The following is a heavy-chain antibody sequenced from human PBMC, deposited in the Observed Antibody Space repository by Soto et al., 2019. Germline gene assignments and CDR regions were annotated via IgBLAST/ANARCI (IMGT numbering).Heavy chain of an antibody. CDR3: ARGRMGAGQLSTPRAYSYALDP. V-gene: IGHV1-8*01. D-gene: IGHD3-22*01. Sequence: VASVKVSCKTSGYTFSTYYINWVRQASGQGLEWLGWMNPDSGDTDYGRKFLGRVTLTRNTSTGTAYMELTSLRSDDSAIYYCARGRMGAGQLSTPRAYSYALDPCGQGTLVTVSS. CDR2: MNPDSGDT. J-gene: IGHJ5*02. CDR1: GYTFSTYY.